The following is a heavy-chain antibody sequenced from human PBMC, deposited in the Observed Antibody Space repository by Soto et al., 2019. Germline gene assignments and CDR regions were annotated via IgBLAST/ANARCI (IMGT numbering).Heavy chain of an antibody. Sequence: SETLSLTCAVSGGAFSGFDWSWIRQSPGKGLEWIGEVHRRGSLNYNPSLKSRVTISQDMSKRQLSLRLTSVTAADTGVYFCAIDGGDDNGKNNWFDPWGPGTLVTVSS. J-gene: IGHJ5*02. CDR3: AIDGGDDNGKNNWFDP. CDR1: GGAFSGFD. D-gene: IGHD2-21*01. CDR2: VHRRGSL. V-gene: IGHV4-34*01.